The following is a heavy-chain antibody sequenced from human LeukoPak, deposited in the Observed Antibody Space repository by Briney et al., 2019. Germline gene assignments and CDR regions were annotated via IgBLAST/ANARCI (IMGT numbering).Heavy chain of an antibody. CDR1: GGSLTSTSHY. V-gene: IGHV4-39*01. J-gene: IGHJ6*03. CDR3: TKRRGYSFGFDYYYMDV. CDR2: IYSSGST. Sequence: SETLSLSCTVSGGSLTSTSHYWDWVRQPPGTGLEWLGSIYSSGSTYYNPSLKSRVTVSFDTSKNQFSLSLTSVTAADTAVYYCTKRRGYSFGFDYYYMDVWGKGTTVTISS. D-gene: IGHD5-18*01.